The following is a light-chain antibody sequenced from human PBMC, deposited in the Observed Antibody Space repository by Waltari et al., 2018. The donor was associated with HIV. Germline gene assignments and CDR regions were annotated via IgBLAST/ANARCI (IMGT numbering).Light chain of an antibody. CDR3: VAWDDSLSGYV. Sequence: QSVLTQPPSASGTLGQSVTISCPGSSSNVGSKPVYWFQQVSGTAPKLLIYRDYRRRSGIPARFSGSKSGASASLTISGLRSEDEADYYCVAWDDSLSGYVFGTGTKVSVL. CDR2: RDY. J-gene: IGLJ1*01. CDR1: SSNVGSKP. V-gene: IGLV1-47*01.